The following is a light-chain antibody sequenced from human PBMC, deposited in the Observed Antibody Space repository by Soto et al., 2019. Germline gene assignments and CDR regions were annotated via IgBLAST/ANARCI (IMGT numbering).Light chain of an antibody. J-gene: IGKJ4*01. V-gene: IGKV1-33*01. CDR2: DAS. Sequence: DIQMTQSPSSLSASVGDRVTITCQASQDISNYLNWYQQKPGKAPKLLIYDASNLETGVPSRLSGSGSGTGFTFTTSSLQPEEIATYYCQQYDNLLLTFGVGTKVDIX. CDR3: QQYDNLLLT. CDR1: QDISNY.